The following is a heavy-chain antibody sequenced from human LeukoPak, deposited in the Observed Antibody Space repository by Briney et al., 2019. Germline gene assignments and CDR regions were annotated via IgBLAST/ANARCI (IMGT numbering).Heavy chain of an antibody. CDR3: ARDQNQQWLTIYYFDY. Sequence: GGSLRLSCAASGFTFSSYWMSWVRQAPGKGLEWVAVISYDGSNKYYADSVKGRFTISRDNSKNTLYLQMNSLRAEDTAVYYCARDQNQQWLTIYYFDYWGQGTLVTVSS. D-gene: IGHD6-19*01. J-gene: IGHJ4*02. CDR2: ISYDGSNK. V-gene: IGHV3-30-3*01. CDR1: GFTFSSYW.